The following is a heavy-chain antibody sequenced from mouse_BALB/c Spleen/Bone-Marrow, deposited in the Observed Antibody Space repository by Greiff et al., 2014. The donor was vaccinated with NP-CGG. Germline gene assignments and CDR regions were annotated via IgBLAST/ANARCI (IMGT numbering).Heavy chain of an antibody. J-gene: IGHJ2*01. CDR1: GYTFTSYW. V-gene: IGHV1-69*02. CDR2: IYPSDNYT. D-gene: IGHD2-3*01. CDR3: TRTYEYFDY. Sequence: QVQLQQSGAELVRPGASVKLSCKTSGYTFTSYWINWVKQRPGQGLEWIGNIYPSDNYTNYNQKFKDKATLTVDISSTTAYMQLSSPTSEDSAVHYCTRTYEYFDYWGQGTTLTVSS.